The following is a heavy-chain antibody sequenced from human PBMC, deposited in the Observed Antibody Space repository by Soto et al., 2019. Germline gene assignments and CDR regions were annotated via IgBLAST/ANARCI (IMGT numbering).Heavy chain of an antibody. J-gene: IGHJ5*02. CDR3: ARERGDSHWIDP. CDR2: VENSGST. D-gene: IGHD2-21*01. V-gene: IGHV4-61*01. CDR1: GGSVSSESCY. Sequence: SETLSLTCSVSGGSVSSESCYWSWIRQTPGKGLEWIGNVENSGSTKYNPSLKSRVTISVDTSKNQFSLKLSSVTGADTAVYYCARERGDSHWIDPRGQGTLVTVSS.